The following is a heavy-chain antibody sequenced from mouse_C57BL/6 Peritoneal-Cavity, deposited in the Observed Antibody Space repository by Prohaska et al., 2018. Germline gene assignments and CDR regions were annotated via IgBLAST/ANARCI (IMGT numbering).Heavy chain of an antibody. CDR2: IDPSDSYT. J-gene: IGHJ3*01. CDR1: GYTFPSYW. D-gene: IGHD2-10*02. CDR3: ATLVFAY. Sequence: QVQLQQPGAELVKPGASVKLSCKASGYTFPSYWMQWVKQRPGQGLEWIGEIDPSDSYTNYNQKFKGKATLTVDTSSSTAYMQLSSLTSEDSAVYYCATLVFAYWGQGTLVTVSA. V-gene: IGHV1-50*01.